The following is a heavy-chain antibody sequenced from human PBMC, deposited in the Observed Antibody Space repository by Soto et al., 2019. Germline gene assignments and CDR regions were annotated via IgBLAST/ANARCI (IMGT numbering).Heavy chain of an antibody. V-gene: IGHV4-4*02. CDR2: IYHSGST. Sequence: SLTCAVSGGSISSSNWWSWVRQPPGKGLEWIGEIYHSGSTNYNPSLKSRVTISVDTSKNQFSLKLSSVTAADTAVYYCARAHSSGYSNDAFDIWGQGTMVTVSS. CDR3: ARAHSSGYSNDAFDI. J-gene: IGHJ3*02. D-gene: IGHD3-22*01. CDR1: GGSISSSNW.